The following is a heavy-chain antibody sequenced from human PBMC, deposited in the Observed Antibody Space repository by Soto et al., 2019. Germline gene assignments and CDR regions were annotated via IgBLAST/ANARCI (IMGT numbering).Heavy chain of an antibody. CDR2: ISYDGSNK. D-gene: IGHD1-1*01. CDR1: GFSFSSYA. CDR3: AKELERRLDH. Sequence: QVQLVESGGGVVQPGRSLRLSCAASGFSFSSYAMHWVRQAPGKGLEWVGVISYDGSNKYYADSVKGRFTISRDKSKNTLYLQMNSLRAEDTAVYYCAKELERRLDHWGQGTLVTVSS. V-gene: IGHV3-30-3*01. J-gene: IGHJ4*02.